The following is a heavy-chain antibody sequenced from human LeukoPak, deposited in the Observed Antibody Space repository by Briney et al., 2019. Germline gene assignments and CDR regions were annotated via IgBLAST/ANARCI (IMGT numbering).Heavy chain of an antibody. D-gene: IGHD4-23*01. CDR1: GYTFTSYG. V-gene: IGHV1-18*01. J-gene: IGHJ4*02. CDR2: ISAYNGNT. CDR3: AREEDYGGNPFDY. Sequence: GASVKVSCKASGYTFTSYGISWVRQAPGQGLEWMGWISAYNGNTNYAQKLHGRVTMTTDTSTSTAYLELRRLRSDDTAVYYCAREEDYGGNPFDYWGQGTLVTVSS.